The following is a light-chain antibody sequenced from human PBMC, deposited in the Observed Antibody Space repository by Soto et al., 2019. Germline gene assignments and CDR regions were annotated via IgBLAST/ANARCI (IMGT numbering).Light chain of an antibody. J-gene: IGKJ1*01. CDR1: QSTRSY. CDR2: AAS. V-gene: IGKV1-39*01. Sequence: IQMTQSPSSLSASVGDRVCISCLASQSTRSYLNWYQQKPGKAPKLLIYAASSLQSGVPSRFSGSGSGTEFTLTISSLQPDDFATYYCQQYETFSGTLGPGTEVDIK. CDR3: QQYETFSGT.